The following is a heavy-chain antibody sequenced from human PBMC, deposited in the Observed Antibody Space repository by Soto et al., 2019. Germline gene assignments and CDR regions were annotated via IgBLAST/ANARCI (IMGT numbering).Heavy chain of an antibody. CDR1: GYTLTSYF. CDR3: AREGTSCFDY. V-gene: IGHV1-46*01. D-gene: IGHD1-26*01. J-gene: IGHJ4*02. Sequence: ASVKVSCKASGYTLTSYFMHWVRQAPGQGLEWMGIINPSGGGTTYAQKFQGRVTMTRDTSTSTVYMELSSLRSVDTAVYYCAREGTSCFDYWGQGTLVTVSS. CDR2: INPSGGGT.